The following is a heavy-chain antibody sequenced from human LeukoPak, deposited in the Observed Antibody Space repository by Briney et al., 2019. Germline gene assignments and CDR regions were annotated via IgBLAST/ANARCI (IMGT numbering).Heavy chain of an antibody. CDR3: ARDDPPFGYYDSRPLGYFDY. J-gene: IGHJ4*02. V-gene: IGHV6-1*01. CDR1: GDSVSSNSAA. CDR2: TYYRSKWYN. D-gene: IGHD3-22*01. Sequence: SQTLSLTCAISGDSVSSNSAAWNWIRQSPSRGLEWLGRTYYRSKWYNDYAVSVKSRITINPDTSKNQFSLQLNSVTPEDTAVYYCARDDPPFGYYDSRPLGYFDYWGQGTLVTVSS.